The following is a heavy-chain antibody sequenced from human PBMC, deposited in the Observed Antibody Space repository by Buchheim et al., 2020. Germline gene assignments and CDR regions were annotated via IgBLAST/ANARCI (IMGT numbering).Heavy chain of an antibody. CDR1: GDTFSRYG. V-gene: IGHV1-69*01. CDR2: IIPLFGTA. J-gene: IGHJ4*02. CDR3: TRGPSSGAYYYFY. D-gene: IGHD3-22*01. Sequence: QVQLVQSGAEMKKPGSSVKVSCKSSGDTFSRYGISWVRQAPGHGLEWMGGIIPLFGTANYAQKFQGRVTITADESTSTAYMELRSLRYEDTAMYYCTRGPSSGAYYYFYWGQGT.